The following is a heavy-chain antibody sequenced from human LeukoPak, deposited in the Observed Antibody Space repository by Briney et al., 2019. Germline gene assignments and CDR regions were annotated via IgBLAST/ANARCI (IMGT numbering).Heavy chain of an antibody. CDR3: ARGTQFGGVIVPNDY. CDR2: ISYDGSNK. Sequence: GGSLRLSCAASGFTFSSYAMHWVRQAPGKGLEWVAVISYDGSNKYYADSVKGRFTISRDNSKNTLYLQMNSLRAEDTAVYYCARGTQFGGVIVPNDYWGQGTLVTVSS. CDR1: GFTFSSYA. J-gene: IGHJ4*02. V-gene: IGHV3-30-3*01. D-gene: IGHD3-16*02.